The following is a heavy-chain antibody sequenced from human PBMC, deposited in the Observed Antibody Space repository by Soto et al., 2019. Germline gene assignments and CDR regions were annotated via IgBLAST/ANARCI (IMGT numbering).Heavy chain of an antibody. D-gene: IGHD4-4*01. J-gene: IGHJ4*02. CDR2: ITSVGYT. CDR3: AKDLIDYSNSYFDY. V-gene: IGHV3-23*01. CDR1: GFSFSNYA. Sequence: GGPLRLSCATSGFSFSNYAMSWVRQAPGKGLEWVAAITSVGYTYYVDSLKGRFTISRDNSKNTLFLQMNSLRAEDTAVYYCAKDLIDYSNSYFDYWGQGTLVTVSS.